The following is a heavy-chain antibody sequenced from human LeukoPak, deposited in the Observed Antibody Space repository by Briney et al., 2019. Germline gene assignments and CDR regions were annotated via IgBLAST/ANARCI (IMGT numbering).Heavy chain of an antibody. V-gene: IGHV3-9*01. CDR1: GFTFDDYA. J-gene: IGHJ4*02. CDR3: AKDQYRGPIFD. D-gene: IGHD5-12*01. CDR2: ISWNSGSI. Sequence: SLRLSCAASGFTFDDYAMHWVRQAPGKGLEWVSGISWNSGSIGYAESVKGRFTISRDNAKNSLYLRMNSLRAEDTALYYCAKDQYRGPIFDWGQGTLVTVSS.